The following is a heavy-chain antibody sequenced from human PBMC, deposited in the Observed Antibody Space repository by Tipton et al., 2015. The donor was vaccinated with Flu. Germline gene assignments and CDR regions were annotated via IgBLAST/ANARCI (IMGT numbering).Heavy chain of an antibody. D-gene: IGHD3-10*01. CDR2: IDGSGTT. CDR1: GFTVSSNY. CDR3: ARNYGSGSYSGTARIDY. Sequence: SLRLSCVASGFTVSSNYMSWVRQAPGKGLEWVSIIDGSGTTYYRDSVKGRFNISRDSSKNTLYLQMNGLRDEDTAVHYCARNYGSGSYSGTARIDYWGQGTLVSVSS. V-gene: IGHV3-66*02. J-gene: IGHJ4*02.